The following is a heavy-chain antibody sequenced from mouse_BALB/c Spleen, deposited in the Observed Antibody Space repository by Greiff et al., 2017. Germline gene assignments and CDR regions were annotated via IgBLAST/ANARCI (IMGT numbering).Heavy chain of an antibody. J-gene: IGHJ3*01. D-gene: IGHD2-4*01. Sequence: AQLQQSGAELVRSGASVKLSCTASGFNIKDYYMHWVKQRPEQGLEWIGWIDPENGDTEYAPKFQGKATMTADTSSNTAYLQLSSLTSEDTAVYYCNAGLRGGFAYWGQGTLVTVSA. CDR1: GFNIKDYY. CDR2: IDPENGDT. V-gene: IGHV14-4*02. CDR3: NAGLRGGFAY.